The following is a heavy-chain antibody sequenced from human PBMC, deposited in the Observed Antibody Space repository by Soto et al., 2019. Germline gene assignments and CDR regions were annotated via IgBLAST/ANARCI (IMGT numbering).Heavy chain of an antibody. Sequence: QVRLEQWGAGLLKPSETLSLTCAIYGASLGGFHWTWLRQAPGKGLEWIGELIHGGSTNYNPSLKGRVSFYLDTSKNQFSLHLMSVTAADTAVYYCARSPLGYDYVRQTWREVGDSFDIWCRGTLVTVSS. CDR3: ARSPLGYDYVRQTWREVGDSFDI. J-gene: IGHJ3*02. V-gene: IGHV4-34*12. D-gene: IGHD3-16*01. CDR2: LIHGGST. CDR1: GASLGGFH.